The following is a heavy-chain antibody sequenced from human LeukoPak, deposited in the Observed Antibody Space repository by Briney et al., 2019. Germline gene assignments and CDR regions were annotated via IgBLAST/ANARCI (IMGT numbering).Heavy chain of an antibody. J-gene: IGHJ5*02. D-gene: IGHD1-7*01. Sequence: GGSLRLSCAASGFTFSSYAMHWVRQAPGKGLEWMAVISNDGNKEYYADSVKGRFTISRDSSKNTLYLHMNSLRDDDTAVYYCVRGVGVSRFNYLDPWGQGTLVIVSS. CDR1: GFTFSSYA. CDR3: VRGVGVSRFNYLDP. CDR2: ISNDGNKE. V-gene: IGHV3-30-3*01.